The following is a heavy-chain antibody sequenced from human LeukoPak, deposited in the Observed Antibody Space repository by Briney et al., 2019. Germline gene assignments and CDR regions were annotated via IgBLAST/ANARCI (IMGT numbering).Heavy chain of an antibody. V-gene: IGHV3-72*01. CDR3: ARVALATAYRPFDY. J-gene: IGHJ4*02. D-gene: IGHD5-24*01. CDR1: GFTFSDHY. CDR2: TRNKDNSDTT. Sequence: PGGSLRLSCAASGFTFSDHYMYWVRQAPGKGLEWVGRTRNKDNSDTTEYAASVKGRFTISRDDSKNSLYLQMNSLKTEDTAVYYCARVALATAYRPFDYWGQGTLVTVSS.